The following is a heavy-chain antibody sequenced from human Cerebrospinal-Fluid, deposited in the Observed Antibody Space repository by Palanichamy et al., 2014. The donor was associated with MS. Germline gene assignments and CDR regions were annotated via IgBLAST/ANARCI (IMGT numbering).Heavy chain of an antibody. CDR1: GDSITNSLYY. V-gene: IGHV4-39*01. D-gene: IGHD3-3*01. J-gene: IGHJ4*02. CDR2: ISYSGT. CDR3: ARQLENFWSGYSYAFDY. Sequence: QLQLQESGPGLVKASETLSLTCTVSGDSITNSLYYWGWIRQPPGKGLEWIGTISYSGTYYNPSLKSRITISVDTSKTQFSLKLGSVTAADTAVYYCARQLENFWSGYSYAFDYWGQGTLVTVSS.